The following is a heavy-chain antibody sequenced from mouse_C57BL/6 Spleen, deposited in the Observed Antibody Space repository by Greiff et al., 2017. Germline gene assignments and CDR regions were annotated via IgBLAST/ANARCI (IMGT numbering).Heavy chain of an antibody. V-gene: IGHV3-6*01. Sequence: EVQLVESGPGLVKPSQSLSLTCSVTGYSITSGYYWNWIRQFPGNKLEWMGYISYDGSNNYNPSLKNRISITRDTSKNQFFLKLNSVTTEDTATYYCARGGLNYGSSLAWFAYWGQGTLVTVSA. CDR3: ARGGLNYGSSLAWFAY. CDR1: GYSITSGYY. D-gene: IGHD1-1*01. CDR2: ISYDGSN. J-gene: IGHJ3*01.